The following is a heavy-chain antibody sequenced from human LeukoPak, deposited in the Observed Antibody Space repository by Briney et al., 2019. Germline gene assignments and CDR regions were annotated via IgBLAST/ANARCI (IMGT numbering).Heavy chain of an antibody. CDR3: ATYYCSTTSCYPYFFDY. CDR1: GYPFTRYG. D-gene: IGHD2-2*01. V-gene: IGHV1-18*01. CDR2: INPDNGNT. J-gene: IGHJ4*02. Sequence: ASVKVSCKASGYPFTRYGISWVRQAPGQGLEWMGWINPDNGNTKYAQKFQGRVTMTTDTSTSTAHVELRSLRSDDTAVYYCATYYCSTTSCYPYFFDYWGQGTVVTVSS.